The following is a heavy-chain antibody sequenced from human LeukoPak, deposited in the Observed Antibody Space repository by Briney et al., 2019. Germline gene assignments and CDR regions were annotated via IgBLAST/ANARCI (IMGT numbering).Heavy chain of an antibody. CDR3: ARSSAVWGSYRWPAGY. V-gene: IGHV1-46*01. CDR1: GYTFTSYY. Sequence: ASVKVSCKASGYTFTSYYMHWVRQAPGQGLEWMGIINPGGGSTSYAQKFQGRVTMTRDTSTSTVYMELSSLRSEDTAVYYCARSSAVWGSYRWPAGYWGQGTLVTVSS. D-gene: IGHD3-16*02. CDR2: INPGGGST. J-gene: IGHJ4*02.